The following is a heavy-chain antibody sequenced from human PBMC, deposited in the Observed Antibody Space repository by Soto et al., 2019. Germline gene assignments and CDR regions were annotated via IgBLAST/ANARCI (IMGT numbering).Heavy chain of an antibody. CDR2: ISAYNGNT. J-gene: IGHJ5*02. Sequence: ASVKVSCKASGYTFTSSGISWVRQAPGQGLEWMGWISAYNGNTNYAQKLQGRVTMTTDTSTSTVYLELRSQRPDATAVYYCARVPFNDNYGVYGKFDPWGQGTLVTVSS. V-gene: IGHV1-18*01. CDR3: ARVPFNDNYGVYGKFDP. D-gene: IGHD4-17*01. CDR1: GYTFTSSG.